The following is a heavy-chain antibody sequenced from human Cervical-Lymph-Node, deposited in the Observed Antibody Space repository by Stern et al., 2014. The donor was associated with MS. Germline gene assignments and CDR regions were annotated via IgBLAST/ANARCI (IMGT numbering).Heavy chain of an antibody. V-gene: IGHV3-21*01. D-gene: IGHD6-6*01. Sequence: VQLVESGGGLVKPGGSLRLSCAASGFPFSSSSMNWVRPAPGKGLEWVSSLRSSSSYIYYADSVKGRFTISRDNAKNSLYLQMNSLRAEDTAVYYCARDIAARGETDYWGQGTLVTVSS. CDR3: ARDIAARGETDY. CDR2: LRSSSSYI. J-gene: IGHJ4*02. CDR1: GFPFSSSS.